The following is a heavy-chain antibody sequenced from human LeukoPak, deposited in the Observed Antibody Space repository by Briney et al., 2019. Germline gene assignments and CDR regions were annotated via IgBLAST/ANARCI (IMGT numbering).Heavy chain of an antibody. D-gene: IGHD6-6*01. V-gene: IGHV3-21*01. Sequence: GGSLRLSFAASGFTFSSYSMNWVRQAPGKGLEGVSSISSSSSYIYFADSVKGRFNIFRENAKNSLYLKMNSLRAEDTAVYYCARDDQQLDPFDYWGQGTLVTVSS. CDR3: ARDDQQLDPFDY. J-gene: IGHJ4*02. CDR1: GFTFSSYS. CDR2: ISSSSSYI.